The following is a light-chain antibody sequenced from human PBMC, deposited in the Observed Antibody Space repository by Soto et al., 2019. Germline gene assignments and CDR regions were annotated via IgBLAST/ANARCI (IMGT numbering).Light chain of an antibody. CDR2: DAS. CDR1: QFIDRY. Sequence: EIVLTQSPATLSLSPGERANLSCRASQFIDRYLAWYRQIPGQAPRLLIYDASNRATGIPDRFSGGGSGTDFTLTISSLEPEDVAVYYCQQRSNLPPTLGQGTKVGIK. J-gene: IGKJ1*01. V-gene: IGKV3-11*01. CDR3: QQRSNLPPT.